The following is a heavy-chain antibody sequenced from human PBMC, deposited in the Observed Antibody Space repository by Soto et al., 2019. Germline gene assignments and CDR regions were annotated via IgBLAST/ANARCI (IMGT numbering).Heavy chain of an antibody. J-gene: IGHJ5*02. V-gene: IGHV4-34*01. CDR1: GGSFSGYY. CDR2: INHSGST. D-gene: IGHD6-13*01. Sequence: QVQLQQWGAGLLKPSETLSLTCAVSGGSFSGYYWSWIRQPPGKGLEWIGEINHSGSTNYNPSLKSRFTISVDTSKNHFSLKLSSVTAADTAVYYCASSWVGSSSWCDHWGQGTLVTVSS. CDR3: ASSWVGSSSWCDH.